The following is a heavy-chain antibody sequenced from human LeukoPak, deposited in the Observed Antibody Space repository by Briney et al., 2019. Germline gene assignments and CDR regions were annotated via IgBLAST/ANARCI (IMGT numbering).Heavy chain of an antibody. CDR2: IYYSGST. J-gene: IGHJ5*02. Sequence: PSETLSLTCTVSGGSISSYYWSWIRQPPGKGLEWIGYIYYSGSTNYNPSLKSRVTISVDTSKNQFSLKLSSVTAADTAVYYCARDQCYYDSSGYRGCWFDPWGQGTLVTVSS. D-gene: IGHD3-22*01. CDR3: ARDQCYYDSSGYRGCWFDP. CDR1: GGSISSYY. V-gene: IGHV4-59*01.